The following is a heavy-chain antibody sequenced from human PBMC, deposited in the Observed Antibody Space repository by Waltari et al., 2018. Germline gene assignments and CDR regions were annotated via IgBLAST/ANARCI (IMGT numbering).Heavy chain of an antibody. CDR1: GFTFSSYW. CDR2: INSEVSTT. Sequence: EVQLVESGGGLVQPGGSLRLSCAASGFTFSSYWMHWVRQGPGKGLVWVSRINSEVSTTNYADSVKGRFTISRDNAKNTLYLQMNSLRAEDTAVYYCARGLRGYYGMDVWGQGTTVTVSS. D-gene: IGHD4-17*01. CDR3: ARGLRGYYGMDV. V-gene: IGHV3-74*01. J-gene: IGHJ6*02.